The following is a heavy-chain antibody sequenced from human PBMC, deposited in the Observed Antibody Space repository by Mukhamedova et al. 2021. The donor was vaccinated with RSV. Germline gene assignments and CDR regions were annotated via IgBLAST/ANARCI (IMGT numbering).Heavy chain of an antibody. CDR3: ASQIREGY. Sequence: ISGDGSSTTYADSVKGRFTISRDNAKNTLYLQMNSLGAEDTAVYYCASQIREGYWGQGTLATVSS. V-gene: IGHV3-74*03. CDR2: ISGDGSST. D-gene: IGHD1-26*01. J-gene: IGHJ4*02.